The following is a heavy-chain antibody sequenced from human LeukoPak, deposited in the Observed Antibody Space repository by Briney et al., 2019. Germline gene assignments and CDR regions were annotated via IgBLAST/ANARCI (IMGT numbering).Heavy chain of an antibody. CDR1: GFTFSSYA. CDR2: TSSSDAGT. V-gene: IGHV3-23*01. J-gene: IGHJ4*02. D-gene: IGHD2-21*01. Sequence: PGGSLRLSCAASGFTFSSYAMSWVRQTPGKGLEWVAATSSSDAGTYHADSVRGRFTISRDNSKNTLYLQMNSLRAEDAAVYFCAKALVTSCRGAYCYPFDSWGQGTLVTVSS. CDR3: AKALVTSCRGAYCYPFDS.